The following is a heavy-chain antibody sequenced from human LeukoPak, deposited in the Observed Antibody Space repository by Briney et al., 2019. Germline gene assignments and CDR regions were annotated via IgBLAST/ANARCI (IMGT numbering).Heavy chain of an antibody. CDR1: GFTFNTYW. D-gene: IGHD4-11*01. CDR2: IYSGGTT. V-gene: IGHV3-69-1*01. J-gene: IGHJ4*02. CDR3: TRDPTQYLRYGYFDY. Sequence: GGSLRLSCAASGFTFNTYWMHWVRQAPGKGLVWVSIIYSGGTTYYAGSVRGRSTISRDNAKNSLYLQMSSLRAEDTAVYYCTRDPTQYLRYGYFDYWGQGTLVTVSS.